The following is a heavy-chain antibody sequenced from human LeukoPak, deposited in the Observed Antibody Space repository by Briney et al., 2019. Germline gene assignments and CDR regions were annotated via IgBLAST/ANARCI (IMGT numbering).Heavy chain of an antibody. D-gene: IGHD3-9*01. CDR3: ARGYFDWLPDY. CDR2: IYTSGST. V-gene: IGHV4-61*02. J-gene: IGHJ4*02. CDR1: GGSISSGSYY. Sequence: PSETLSLTCTVSGGSISSGSYYWSWIRQPAGKGLEWIGRIYTSGSTNYNPSLKSRVTISVDTSKNQLSLKLSSVTAADTAVYYCARGYFDWLPDYWGQGTLVTVSS.